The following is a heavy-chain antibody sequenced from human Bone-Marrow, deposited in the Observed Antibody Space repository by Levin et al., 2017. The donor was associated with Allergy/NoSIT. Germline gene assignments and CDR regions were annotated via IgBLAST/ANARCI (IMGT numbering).Heavy chain of an antibody. J-gene: IGHJ3*02. CDR1: GFTFNYYA. CDR2: VWFDGSNK. D-gene: IGHD3-10*01. Sequence: GESLKISCAASGFTFNYYAMHWVRQAPGKGLEWVAAVWFDGSNKYYADSVRGRFTLSRDNSKNTLSLEMNNLRAEDTAMYYCVRDSGISFDIWGQGTMVTVSS. CDR3: VRDSGISFDI. V-gene: IGHV3-33*08.